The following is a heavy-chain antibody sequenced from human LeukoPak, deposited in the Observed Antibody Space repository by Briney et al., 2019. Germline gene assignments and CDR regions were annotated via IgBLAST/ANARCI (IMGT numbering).Heavy chain of an antibody. CDR1: GDSISSYY. Sequence: SETLSLTCTVSGDSISSYYWSWIRQPAGKGLEWVGRIYTSGSTNYNPSLKSRVTMSVDTSKNQFSLKLSSVTAADTAVYYCARERYSSGWSSIYYYYMDVWGKGTTVTISS. CDR2: IYTSGST. CDR3: ARERYSSGWSSIYYYYMDV. V-gene: IGHV4-4*07. J-gene: IGHJ6*03. D-gene: IGHD6-19*01.